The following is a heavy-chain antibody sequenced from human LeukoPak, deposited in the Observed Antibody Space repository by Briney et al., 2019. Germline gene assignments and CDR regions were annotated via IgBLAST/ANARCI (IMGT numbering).Heavy chain of an antibody. V-gene: IGHV3-74*01. Sequence: GGSLRLSCAASGFTFSNYWIHWVRQAPGKGLVWVSRINIDGSSTSYADSVKGRFTISRDNAKNSLYLQMNSLRAEDTAVYYCASLSTYYDFWSGYDHHDYWGQGTLVTVSS. D-gene: IGHD3-3*01. CDR1: GFTFSNYW. CDR2: INIDGSST. J-gene: IGHJ4*02. CDR3: ASLSTYYDFWSGYDHHDY.